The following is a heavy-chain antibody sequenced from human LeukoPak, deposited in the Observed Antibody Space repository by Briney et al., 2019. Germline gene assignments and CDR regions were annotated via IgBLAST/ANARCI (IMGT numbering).Heavy chain of an antibody. CDR2: IRSKAYGGTT. Sequence: GGSLRLSCTASGFTFGDYAMSWVRQAPGKGLEWVGFIRSKAYGGTTEYAASVKGRFTISRDDSKSIAYLQMNSLKTEDTAVYYCTGRYSGSYYYYYGMDVWGQGTTVTVSS. J-gene: IGHJ6*02. CDR3: TGRYSGSYYYYYGMDV. D-gene: IGHD1-26*01. V-gene: IGHV3-49*04. CDR1: GFTFGDYA.